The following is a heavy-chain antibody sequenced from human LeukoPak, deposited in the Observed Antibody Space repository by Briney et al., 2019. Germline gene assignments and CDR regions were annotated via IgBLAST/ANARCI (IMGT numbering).Heavy chain of an antibody. CDR3: ARGADSSGYYEYFQH. CDR2: ISAYNGNT. CDR1: GYTFTSYG. V-gene: IGHV1-18*01. J-gene: IGHJ1*01. Sequence: GASVKVSCKASGYTFTSYGISWVRQAPGQGLEWMGWISAYNGNTNYAQKLQGRVTMTTDTSTSTAYMELSSLRSEDTAVYYCARGADSSGYYEYFQHWGQGTLVTVSS. D-gene: IGHD3-22*01.